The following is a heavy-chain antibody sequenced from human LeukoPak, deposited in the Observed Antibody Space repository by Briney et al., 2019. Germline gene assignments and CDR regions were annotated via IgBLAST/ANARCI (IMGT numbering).Heavy chain of an antibody. CDR3: AKDRVPAAIGYYGMDV. CDR1: GFTFHDYD. D-gene: IGHD2-2*01. Sequence: PGRSLRLSCAASGFTFHDYDMHWVRQAPGKGLEWVSGISWNSGSIGYADSVKGRFTISRDNAKNSLYLQMNSLRAEETALYYCAKDRVPAAIGYYGMDVWGQGTTVTVSS. CDR2: ISWNSGSI. J-gene: IGHJ6*01. V-gene: IGHV3-9*01.